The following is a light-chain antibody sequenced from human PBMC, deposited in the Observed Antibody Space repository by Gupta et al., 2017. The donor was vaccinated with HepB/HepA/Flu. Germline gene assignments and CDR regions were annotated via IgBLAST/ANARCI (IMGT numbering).Light chain of an antibody. CDR2: END. J-gene: IGLJ2*01. Sequence: QSVLTQPPSVSAAPGQKVTISCSGSSSNIGNNYVSWYQQLPGTAPKLLIYENDKRPSGIPDRFSGSKSGTSATLTITGLQTGDEADYYCGPWDSSLNVVVFGGGTRLTVL. CDR1: SSNIGNNY. CDR3: GPWDSSLNVVV. V-gene: IGLV1-51*02.